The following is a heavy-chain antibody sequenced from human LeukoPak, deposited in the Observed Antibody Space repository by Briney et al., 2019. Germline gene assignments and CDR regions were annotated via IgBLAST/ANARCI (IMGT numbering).Heavy chain of an antibody. CDR2: IWYDGSNK. V-gene: IGHV3-33*01. J-gene: IGHJ4*02. CDR3: ARDGDIVATIGDGPFDY. D-gene: IGHD5-12*01. CDR1: GFTFSSYG. Sequence: PGGPLRLSCAASGFTFSSYGMHWVRQAPGKGLEWVAVIWYDGSNKYYADSVKGRFTISRDNSKNTLYLQMNSLRAEDTAVYYCARDGDIVATIGDGPFDYWGQGTLVTVSS.